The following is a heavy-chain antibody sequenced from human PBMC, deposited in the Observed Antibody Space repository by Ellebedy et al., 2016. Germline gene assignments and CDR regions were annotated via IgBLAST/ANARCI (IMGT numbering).Heavy chain of an antibody. D-gene: IGHD5-24*01. CDR1: GVSISSVSYY. V-gene: IGHV4-61*02. J-gene: IGHJ4*02. CDR2: IYHSGNT. CDR3: ATSRDGYKIDS. Sequence: SETLSLXCTVSGVSISSVSYYCSWIRQPAGKGLEWVGRIYHSGNTNYNPSLKSRVTMSVDASKNQFSLKLSSVTAADTAVYFCATSRDGYKIDSWGQGALVTVSS.